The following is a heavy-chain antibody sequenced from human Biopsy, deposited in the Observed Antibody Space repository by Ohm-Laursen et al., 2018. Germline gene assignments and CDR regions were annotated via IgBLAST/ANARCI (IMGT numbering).Heavy chain of an antibody. D-gene: IGHD3-9*01. Sequence: SVKVSCKAPGGTFSNYGVNWVRQAPGQGLEWLGGNIPILGTGNYAQKFQDRVTVAADTSTSTATMELRSLRSDDTAVYYCATKLTGYFHHWGRGTLVTVSS. J-gene: IGHJ1*01. CDR3: ATKLTGYFHH. CDR1: GGTFSNYG. V-gene: IGHV1-69*06. CDR2: NIPILGTG.